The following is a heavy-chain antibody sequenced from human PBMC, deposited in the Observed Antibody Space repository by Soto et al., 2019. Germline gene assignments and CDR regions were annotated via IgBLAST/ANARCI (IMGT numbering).Heavy chain of an antibody. J-gene: IGHJ4*02. D-gene: IGHD2-15*01. CDR3: AREDIVVVVAAITY. V-gene: IGHV1-2*02. CDR2: INPNSGGT. Sequence: GASVKVSCKASGYTFTGYYMHWVRQAPGQGLEWMGWINPNSGGTNYAQKFQGGVTMTRDTSISTAYMELSRLRSDDTAVYYCAREDIVVVVAAITYWGQGTLVTVSS. CDR1: GYTFTGYY.